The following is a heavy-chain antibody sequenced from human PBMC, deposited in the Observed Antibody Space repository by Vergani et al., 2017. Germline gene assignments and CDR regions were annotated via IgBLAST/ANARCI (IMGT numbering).Heavy chain of an antibody. CDR3: ARASTVTTTAFDY. CDR2: IYYSGST. J-gene: IGHJ4*02. Sequence: QVQLQESGPGLVKPSETLSLTCTVSGGPISSGGYYWSWIRQHPGKGLEWIGYIYYSGSTNYNPSLKSRVTISVDTSKNTFSLKLSSVTAADTAVYYCARASTVTTTAFDYWGQGTLVTVSS. CDR1: GGPISSGGYY. V-gene: IGHV4-61*08. D-gene: IGHD4-17*01.